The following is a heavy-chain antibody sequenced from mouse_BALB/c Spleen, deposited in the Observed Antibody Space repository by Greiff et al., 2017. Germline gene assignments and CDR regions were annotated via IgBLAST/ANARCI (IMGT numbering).Heavy chain of an antibody. D-gene: IGHD1-1*01. Sequence: VQLQQSGTVLARPGASVKMSCKASGYSFTSYWMHWVKQRPGQGLEWIGAIYPGNSDTSYNQKFKGKAKLTAVTSASTAYMELSSLTNEDSAVYYCTTYGGSSYAWFAYWGQGTLVTVSA. V-gene: IGHV1-5*01. CDR1: GYSFTSYW. CDR2: IYPGNSDT. CDR3: TTYGGSSYAWFAY. J-gene: IGHJ3*01.